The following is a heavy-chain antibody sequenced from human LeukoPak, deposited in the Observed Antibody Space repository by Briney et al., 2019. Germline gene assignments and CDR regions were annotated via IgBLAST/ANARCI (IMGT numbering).Heavy chain of an antibody. D-gene: IGHD3-9*01. J-gene: IGHJ3*02. CDR2: ISAYNGNT. CDR1: GYTFTSYG. CDR3: ASRGGGYDILTGYPGNVFDI. Sequence: GASVKVSCKASGYTFTSYGISWVRQAPGQGLEWMGWISAYNGNTNYAQKLQGRVTMITDTSTSTAYMELRSLRSDDTAVYYCASRGGGYDILTGYPGNVFDIWGQGTMVTVSS. V-gene: IGHV1-18*01.